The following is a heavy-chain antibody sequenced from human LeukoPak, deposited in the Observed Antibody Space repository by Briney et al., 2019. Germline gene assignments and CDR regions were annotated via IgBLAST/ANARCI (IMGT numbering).Heavy chain of an antibody. Sequence: ASVKVSCKASAYTFTSYGISWVRQAPGQGLEWMGWISAYNGNTNYAQKLQGRVTMTTDTSTSTAYMELRSLRSDDTAVYYCALLSGSYYRRAAFDIWGQGTMVTVSS. CDR1: AYTFTSYG. J-gene: IGHJ3*02. CDR2: ISAYNGNT. V-gene: IGHV1-18*01. D-gene: IGHD1-26*01. CDR3: ALLSGSYYRRAAFDI.